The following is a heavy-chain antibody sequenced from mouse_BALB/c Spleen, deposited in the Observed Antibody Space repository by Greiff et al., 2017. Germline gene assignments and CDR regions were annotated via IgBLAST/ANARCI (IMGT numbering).Heavy chain of an antibody. D-gene: IGHD1-1*01. CDR1: GFTFSSYG. CDR2: ISSGSSTI. CDR3: ARKGDYGRYFDV. Sequence: EVQLVESGGDLVKPGGSLKLSCAASGFTFSSYGMSWVRQTPDKRLEWVAYISSGSSTIYYADTVKGRFTISRDNPKNTLFLQMTSLRSEDTAMYYCARKGDYGRYFDVWGAGTTVTVSS. V-gene: IGHV5-17*02. J-gene: IGHJ1*01.